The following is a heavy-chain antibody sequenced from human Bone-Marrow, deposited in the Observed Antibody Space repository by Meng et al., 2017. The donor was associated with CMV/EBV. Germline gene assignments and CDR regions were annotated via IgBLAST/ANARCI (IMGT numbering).Heavy chain of an antibody. CDR1: GGTFSSYA. D-gene: IGHD2-15*01. J-gene: IGHJ6*02. CDR2: IIPILGIA. Sequence: SVKVSCKASGGTFSSYAISWVRQAPGQGLEWMGGIIPILGIANYAQKFQGRVTITADKSTSTAYMELSSLRSEDTAVYYCARDLGGWEIVVLDVWGQGTTVTVSS. CDR3: ARDLGGWEIVVLDV. V-gene: IGHV1-69*10.